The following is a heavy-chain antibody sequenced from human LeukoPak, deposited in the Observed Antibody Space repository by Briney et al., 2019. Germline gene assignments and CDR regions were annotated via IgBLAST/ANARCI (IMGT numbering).Heavy chain of an antibody. CDR2: IRYDGSNK. J-gene: IGHJ4*02. D-gene: IGHD2/OR15-2a*01. CDR3: AKDTVRPYFFDY. CDR1: GFTFSSYG. V-gene: IGHV3-30*02. Sequence: GGSLRLSCAASGFTFSSYGMSWVRQAPGKGLEWVAFIRYDGSNKYYADSVKGRFTISRDNSKNTLYLQMNSLRAEDTAVYYCAKDTVRPYFFDYGGQGTLVTVSS.